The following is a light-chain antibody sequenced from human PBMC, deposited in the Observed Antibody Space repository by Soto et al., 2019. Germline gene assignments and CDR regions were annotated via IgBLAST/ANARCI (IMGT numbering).Light chain of an antibody. V-gene: IGLV2-14*01. CDR2: EVS. CDR3: TSSTSSSTVV. CDR1: SSDVGGYNY. J-gene: IGLJ2*01. Sequence: QSALTQPASVSGSPGQSITISCTGTSSDVGGYNYVSWYQHHPGKVPKLMIYEVSNRPSGVSNRFSGSKSGNTASLTISGLQAEDEADYYCTSSTSSSTVVFGGGTTLTVL.